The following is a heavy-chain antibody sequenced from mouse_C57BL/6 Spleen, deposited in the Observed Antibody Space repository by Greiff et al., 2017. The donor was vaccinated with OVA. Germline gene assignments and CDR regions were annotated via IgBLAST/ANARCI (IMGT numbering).Heavy chain of an antibody. CDR3: ASDWGTYYSNDY. Sequence: QVQLQQSGAELARPGASVKLSCKASGYTFTSYGISWVKQRTGQGLEWIGEIHPRSGNTYYNEKFKGKAKLTAAKSSSTAYMELLSLTSADSAVYFCASDWGTYYSNDYWGQGTTLTVSS. CDR1: GYTFTSYG. CDR2: IHPRSGNT. D-gene: IGHD2-5*01. J-gene: IGHJ2*01. V-gene: IGHV1-81*01.